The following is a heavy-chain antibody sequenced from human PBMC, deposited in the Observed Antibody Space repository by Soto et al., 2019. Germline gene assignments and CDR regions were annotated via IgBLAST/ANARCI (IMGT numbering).Heavy chain of an antibody. J-gene: IGHJ5*02. Sequence: PSETLSLTCAVSGGSISSSNWWNWVRQPPVKGLEWIGEIHHSGTTNYNPSLKSRVVISVAMSKNQCSLKLISVTAADTAVYYCARVRQYCSGTSCYLDPWGQGTLVTVSS. CDR1: GGSISSSNW. V-gene: IGHV4-4*02. D-gene: IGHD2-2*01. CDR2: IHHSGTT. CDR3: ARVRQYCSGTSCYLDP.